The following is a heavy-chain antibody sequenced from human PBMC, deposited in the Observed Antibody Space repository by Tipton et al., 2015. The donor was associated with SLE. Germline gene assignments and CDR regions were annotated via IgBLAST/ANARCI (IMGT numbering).Heavy chain of an antibody. D-gene: IGHD2-21*02. CDR2: INQDGTEK. CDR1: GFTFSNYW. V-gene: IGHV3-7*01. Sequence: VQPLDSGGGLVQPGGSLRLSCAASGFTFSNYWVTWVRRTPGKGLEWVASINQDGTEKSYLASVKGRFTISRDNAKNSVSLQMNSLRVEDTAVYYCAREVPGDSGCWGQGILVTVFS. CDR3: AREVPGDSGC. J-gene: IGHJ4*02.